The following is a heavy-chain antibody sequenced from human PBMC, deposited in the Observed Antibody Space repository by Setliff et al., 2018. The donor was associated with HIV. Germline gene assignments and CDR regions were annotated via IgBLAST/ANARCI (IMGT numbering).Heavy chain of an antibody. D-gene: IGHD3-9*01. J-gene: IGHJ4*02. V-gene: IGHV1-3*01. CDR3: ARSGLVYDDVLTGPPTDY. CDR1: GYTFSNHT. Sequence: ASVKVSCKASGYTFSNHTIHWVRQAPGKRPEWMGWLNAGYGNTKYSQKLQGRVTITRDISASTAYMELSSLRSEDTAVYYCARSGLVYDDVLTGPPTDYWGQGTRVTVS. CDR2: LNAGYGNT.